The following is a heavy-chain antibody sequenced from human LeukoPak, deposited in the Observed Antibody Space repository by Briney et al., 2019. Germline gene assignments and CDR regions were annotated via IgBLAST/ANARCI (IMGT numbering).Heavy chain of an antibody. CDR3: ARDKYQYYYDSSGYPVFDY. V-gene: IGHV4-4*07. D-gene: IGHD3-22*01. CDR1: GGSISSYD. CDR2: IYTSGST. J-gene: IGHJ4*02. Sequence: SETLSLTCTVSGGSISSYDWSWIRQTAGKGLEWIGRIYTSGSTNYNPSLKSRVTISVDTSKNQFSLKLSSVTAADTAVYYCARDKYQYYYDSSGYPVFDYWGQGTLVTVSS.